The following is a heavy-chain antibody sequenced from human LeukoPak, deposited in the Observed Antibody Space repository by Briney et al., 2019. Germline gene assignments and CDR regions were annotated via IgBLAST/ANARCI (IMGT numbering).Heavy chain of an antibody. V-gene: IGHV4-59*01. CDR1: GGSISSYY. J-gene: IGHJ6*02. Sequence: SETLSLTCTVSGGSISSYYWSWIRQPPGKGLEWIGYIYYSGSTNYNPSLKSRVTISVDTSKNQFSLKLSSVTAADTAVYYCARSSCSSTSCYPRMDVWGQGTTVTVSS. CDR3: ARSSCSSTSCYPRMDV. CDR2: IYYSGST. D-gene: IGHD2-2*01.